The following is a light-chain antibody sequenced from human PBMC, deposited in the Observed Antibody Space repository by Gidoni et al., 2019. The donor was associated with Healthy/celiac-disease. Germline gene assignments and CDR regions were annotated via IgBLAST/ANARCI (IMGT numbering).Light chain of an antibody. Sequence: DIQMTQSPSTLSASVGDRVTITCRASKSISSWLAWYQQKPGKAPTLLSYKASSLESGVPSRFIGSGSGTEFTLTISSLQPDDFATYYCQQYNSYSWTFXQXTKVEIK. CDR3: QQYNSYSWT. J-gene: IGKJ1*01. V-gene: IGKV1-5*03. CDR1: KSISSW. CDR2: KAS.